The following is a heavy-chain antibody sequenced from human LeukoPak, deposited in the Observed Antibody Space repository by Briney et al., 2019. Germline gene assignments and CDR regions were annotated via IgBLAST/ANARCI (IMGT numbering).Heavy chain of an antibody. CDR3: ARDWNGSGSYTLGY. Sequence: GASVKVSCKASGYTFTSYGISWVRQAPGQGLEWMGWISAYNGNTNYARKLQGRVTMTTDTSTSTAYMELRSLRSDDTAVYYCARDWNGSGSYTLGYWGQGTLVTVSS. CDR2: ISAYNGNT. V-gene: IGHV1-18*01. CDR1: GYTFTSYG. J-gene: IGHJ4*02. D-gene: IGHD3-10*01.